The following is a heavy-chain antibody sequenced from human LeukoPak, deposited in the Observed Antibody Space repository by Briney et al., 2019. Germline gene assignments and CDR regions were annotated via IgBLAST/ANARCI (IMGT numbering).Heavy chain of an antibody. Sequence: PGGSLRLSCAASGFTFSSYWMSWVRQAPGKGLEWVANIKQDGSEKYYVDSVKGRFTISRDNAKDSLYLQMNSLRAEDTAVYYCARDPPYKFLDGHSSWGQGTLVTVSS. CDR2: IKQDGSEK. D-gene: IGHD3-10*01. CDR1: GFTFSSYW. V-gene: IGHV3-7*01. J-gene: IGHJ1*01. CDR3: ARDPPYKFLDGHSS.